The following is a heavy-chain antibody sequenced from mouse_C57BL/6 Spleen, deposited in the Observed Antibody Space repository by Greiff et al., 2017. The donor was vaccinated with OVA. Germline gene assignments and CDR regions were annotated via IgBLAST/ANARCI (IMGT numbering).Heavy chain of an antibody. CDR3: ARARGSDAMDY. V-gene: IGHV3-6*01. CDR2: ISYDGSN. CDR1: GYSITSGYF. J-gene: IGHJ4*01. Sequence: EVKLEESGPGLVKPSPSLSLSCSVSGYSITSGYFWYWIRPFPGNQLECMGFISYDGSNNYNPTLKNRTSITRDTSKNQFFLKLNSVTTEDTATYYCARARGSDAMDYWGQGTSVTVSA. D-gene: IGHD1-1*01.